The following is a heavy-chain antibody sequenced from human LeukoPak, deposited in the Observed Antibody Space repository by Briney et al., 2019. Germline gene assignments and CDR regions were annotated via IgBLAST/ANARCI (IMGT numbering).Heavy chain of an antibody. CDR1: GFTFSSYG. J-gene: IGHJ4*02. D-gene: IGHD2-15*01. V-gene: IGHV3-33*01. CDR2: IWYDGSDK. CDR3: ARAGYCSGGSCYGVDY. Sequence: GGSLRLSCAASGFTFSSYGMHWVRQAPGKGLEWVAVIWYDGSDKYYADSVKGRFTISRDNSKNTLYLQMNSLRAEDTAVYYCARAGYCSGGSCYGVDYWGQGTLVTVSS.